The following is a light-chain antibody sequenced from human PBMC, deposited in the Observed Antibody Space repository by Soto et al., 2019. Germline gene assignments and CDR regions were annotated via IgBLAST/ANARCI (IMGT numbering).Light chain of an antibody. Sequence: EIVLTQSPGTLSLSPGERATLSCRASQSLNNNKLTWYQQTPGQAPRLLIYAASSRATGIPDRFSGSGSGTDFTLTISRLEPEDFAVYYCQQYGSSPLTFGGGTKVEIK. J-gene: IGKJ4*01. V-gene: IGKV3-20*01. CDR3: QQYGSSPLT. CDR2: AAS. CDR1: QSLNNNK.